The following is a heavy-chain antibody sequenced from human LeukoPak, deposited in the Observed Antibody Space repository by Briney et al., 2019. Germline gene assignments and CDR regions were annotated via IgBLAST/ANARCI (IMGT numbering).Heavy chain of an antibody. Sequence: GASVKVSCKASGYTFTSSDINWVRQATGQGLEWTGWMNPNSGNTGYAQKFQGRVTMTRNTSISTAYMELSSLRSEDTAVYYCARGVTTVTTWWFDPWGQGTLVTVSS. CDR2: MNPNSGNT. D-gene: IGHD4-17*01. V-gene: IGHV1-8*01. J-gene: IGHJ5*02. CDR3: ARGVTTVTTWWFDP. CDR1: GYTFTSSD.